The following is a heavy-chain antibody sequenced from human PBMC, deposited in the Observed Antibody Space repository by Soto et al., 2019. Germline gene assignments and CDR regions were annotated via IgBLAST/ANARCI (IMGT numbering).Heavy chain of an antibody. CDR2: IIPILGIA. J-gene: IGHJ4*02. Sequence: QVQLVQSGAEVKKPGSSLKVSCKASGGTFSSYTISWVRQAPGQGLEWMGRIIPILGIANYAQKFQGRVTITAYKSTRTAYMELSSLRSEDTAVYYCASGDYVWGSYRYYYFDYWGQGTLVTVSS. CDR3: ASGDYVWGSYRYYYFDY. V-gene: IGHV1-69*02. D-gene: IGHD3-16*02. CDR1: GGTFSSYT.